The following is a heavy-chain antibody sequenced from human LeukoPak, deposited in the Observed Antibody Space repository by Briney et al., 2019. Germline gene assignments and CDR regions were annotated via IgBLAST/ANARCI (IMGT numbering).Heavy chain of an antibody. CDR1: GFTFSSYG. D-gene: IGHD5-12*01. CDR3: AKGHSGYDYVGDYFDY. CDR2: ISYDGSNK. V-gene: IGHV3-30*18. Sequence: PGGSLRLSCAAYGFTFSSYGMHWVPQAPGKGLEWVAVISYDGSNKYYADSVKGRFTISRDNSKNTLYLQMNSLRAEDTAVYYCAKGHSGYDYVGDYFDYWGQGTLVTVSS. J-gene: IGHJ4*02.